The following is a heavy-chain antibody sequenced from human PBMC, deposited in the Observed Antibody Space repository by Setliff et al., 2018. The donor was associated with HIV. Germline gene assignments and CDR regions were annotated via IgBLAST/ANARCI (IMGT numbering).Heavy chain of an antibody. CDR1: GFSISSDYY. J-gene: IGHJ4*02. CDR3: ARGSCFNTGCLDS. D-gene: IGHD2-2*01. CDR2: IYHSGKT. Sequence: SETLSLTCGVSGFSISSDYYWNWVRQPPGQGLEWIGSIYHSGKTYSNPSLKSRVTVSVDTSMNQSSLTLNSVTATDTAVYYCARGSCFNTGCLDSWGQGALVTVSS. V-gene: IGHV4-38-2*01.